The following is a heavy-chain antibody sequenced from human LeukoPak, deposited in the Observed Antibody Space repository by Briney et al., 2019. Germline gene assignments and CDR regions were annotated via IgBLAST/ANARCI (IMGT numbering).Heavy chain of an antibody. Sequence: GGSLRLSCAASGFTFSSYGMHWVRQAPGKGLEWVAFIRYDGSNKYYADSVKGRFTISRDNSKNTLYLQMSSLRAEDTAVYYCAKDPSGSYRGYFDYWGQGTLVTVSS. CDR3: AKDPSGSYRGYFDY. CDR2: IRYDGSNK. V-gene: IGHV3-30*02. J-gene: IGHJ4*02. D-gene: IGHD1-26*01. CDR1: GFTFSSYG.